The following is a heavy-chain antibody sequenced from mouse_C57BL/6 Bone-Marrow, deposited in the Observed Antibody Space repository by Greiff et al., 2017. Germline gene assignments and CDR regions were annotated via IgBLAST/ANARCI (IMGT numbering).Heavy chain of an antibody. CDR2: IDPSDSYT. J-gene: IGHJ4*01. V-gene: IGHV1-50*01. CDR3: ASAMDY. CDR1: GYTFTSYW. Sequence: QVQLQQPGAELVKPGASVKLSCKASGYTFTSYWMQWVKQRPGQGLEWIGEIDPSDSYTNYNQKFKGKATLTVDTSSSTAYMQLSSLTSEDSAVYHCASAMDYWGQGTSVTVSS.